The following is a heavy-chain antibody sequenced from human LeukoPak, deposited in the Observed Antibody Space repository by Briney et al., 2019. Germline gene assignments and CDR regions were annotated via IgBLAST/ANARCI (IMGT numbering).Heavy chain of an antibody. CDR1: GGSISSGGYS. CDR3: ARGVAARAFDS. D-gene: IGHD2-15*01. J-gene: IGHJ3*02. CDR2: IYHSGST. V-gene: IGHV4-30-2*01. Sequence: SETLSLTCAVSGGSISSGGYSWSWIRQPPGKGLEWIGYIYHSGSTYYNPSLKSRVTISVDRSKNQFSLKLSSVTAADTAVYYCARGVAARAFDSWGQGTMVTVSS.